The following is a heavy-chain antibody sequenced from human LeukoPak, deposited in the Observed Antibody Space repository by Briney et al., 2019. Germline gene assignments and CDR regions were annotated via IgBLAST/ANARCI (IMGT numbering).Heavy chain of an antibody. CDR3: ARGRRYLGYCSGGSCYGYFDY. CDR2: IKQDGSEK. J-gene: IGHJ4*02. Sequence: PGGSLRLSCAASGFTFSSYWMSWVRQAPGKGLEWVANIKQDGSEKYYVDSVKGRFTISRDNAKNSLYLQMNSLRAEDTAVYYCARGRRYLGYCSGGSCYGYFDYWGQGTLVTVSS. D-gene: IGHD2-15*01. CDR1: GFTFSSYW. V-gene: IGHV3-7*01.